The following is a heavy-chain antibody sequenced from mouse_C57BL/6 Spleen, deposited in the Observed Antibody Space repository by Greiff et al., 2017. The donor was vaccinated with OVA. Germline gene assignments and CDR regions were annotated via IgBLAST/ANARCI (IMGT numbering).Heavy chain of an antibody. Sequence: QVKLQQPGAELVKPGASVKLSCKASGYTFTSSWMQWVKQRPGQGLEWIGEIDPSDSYTKYNQKFKGKATLTVATSSITPYMQLSSLTSEDSAVYYCARCTANWVFDDWGQGTTLTVSS. J-gene: IGHJ2*01. CDR1: GYTFTSSW. CDR2: IDPSDSYT. V-gene: IGHV1-50*01. D-gene: IGHD4-1*01. CDR3: ARCTANWVFDD.